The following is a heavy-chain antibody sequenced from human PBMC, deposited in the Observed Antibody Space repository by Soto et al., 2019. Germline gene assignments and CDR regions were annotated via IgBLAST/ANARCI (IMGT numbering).Heavy chain of an antibody. CDR3: AREDDNYDFWSGYHL. D-gene: IGHD3-3*01. J-gene: IGHJ4*02. Sequence: QVQLVESGGGLVKPGGSLRLSCAASGFTFSDYYMSWIRQAPGKGLEWVSYISSSGSTIYYADSEKGRFTIARDNAKHSLYVQMNSLRAEDTAVYYCAREDDNYDFWSGYHLWGQGTLVTVSS. CDR1: GFTFSDYY. V-gene: IGHV3-11*01. CDR2: ISSSGSTI.